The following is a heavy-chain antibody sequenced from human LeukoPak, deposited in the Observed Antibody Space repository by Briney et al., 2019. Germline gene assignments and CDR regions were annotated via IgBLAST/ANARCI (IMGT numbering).Heavy chain of an antibody. CDR2: LYPGGST. CDR1: GFTVNSNY. Sequence: GGSLRVSCAASGFTVNSNYMSWVRQALGKGLEWVSVLYPGGSTYYSDSVTDRFTISRDNSKNTLYLQMNSLRAEDTAVYYCARDPRSGSYSGMDVWGQGTTVTVSS. D-gene: IGHD1-26*01. CDR3: ARDPRSGSYSGMDV. V-gene: IGHV3-66*01. J-gene: IGHJ6*02.